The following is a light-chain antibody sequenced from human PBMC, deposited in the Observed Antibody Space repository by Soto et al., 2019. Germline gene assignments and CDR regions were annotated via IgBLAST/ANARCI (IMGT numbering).Light chain of an antibody. V-gene: IGKV3-20*01. J-gene: IGKJ1*01. CDR3: QQYGSSPRT. Sequence: EIVLTQSPGTLSLSPGERASLSCRASQSVSSSYLAWYQQKAGQSPRLLIYGASSRATGIPDRFSGSGSGTDFTLTISRLEPADFAVYYCQQYGSSPRTFGQGTTVEIK. CDR2: GAS. CDR1: QSVSSSY.